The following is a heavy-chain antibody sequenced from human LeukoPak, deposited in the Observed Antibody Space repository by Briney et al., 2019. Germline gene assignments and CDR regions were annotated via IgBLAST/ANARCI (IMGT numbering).Heavy chain of an antibody. Sequence: SETLSLTCTVSGASIRSYYWNWLRQPPAKGLEWIGYINYSGSTNFNPSLKSRATISMDTSKHHFSLKLSSVTAADTAVYYCARDTRSYDSSGYYFFDFWGQGTLVTVSS. V-gene: IGHV4-59*01. J-gene: IGHJ4*02. CDR2: INYSGST. D-gene: IGHD3-22*01. CDR1: GASIRSYY. CDR3: ARDTRSYDSSGYYFFDF.